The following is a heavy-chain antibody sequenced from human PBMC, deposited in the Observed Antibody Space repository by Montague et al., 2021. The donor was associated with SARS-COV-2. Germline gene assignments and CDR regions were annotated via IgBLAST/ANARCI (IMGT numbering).Heavy chain of an antibody. J-gene: IGHJ6*02. CDR2: IDYSCST. Sequence: SETLSLTCTVSGGSISTYYWNWIRQFPGKGLEWICYIDYSCSTNYNPSLQSRVIISVDRSKIQFSLKLNSVTAADTAIYNCARLPYDHSYGMDVWGQGTTVTVSS. V-gene: IGHV4-59*01. D-gene: IGHD5-12*01. CDR1: GGSISTYY. CDR3: ARLPYDHSYGMDV.